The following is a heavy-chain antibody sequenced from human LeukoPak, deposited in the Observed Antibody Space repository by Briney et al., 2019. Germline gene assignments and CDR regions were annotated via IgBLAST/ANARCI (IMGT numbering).Heavy chain of an antibody. D-gene: IGHD3/OR15-3a*01. V-gene: IGHV4-34*01. CDR2: INHSGST. J-gene: IGHJ6*02. CDR3: ARVDWSAVYYYYGMDV. Sequence: PSETLSLTCAVSGGSFSGYYWCWIRQPPRTGLDWIGEINHSGSTNYNPSLKSRVTISVDSFKNQFSLKLSSVTAADTAVYYCARVDWSAVYYYYGMDVWGQGTTVTVSS. CDR1: GGSFSGYY.